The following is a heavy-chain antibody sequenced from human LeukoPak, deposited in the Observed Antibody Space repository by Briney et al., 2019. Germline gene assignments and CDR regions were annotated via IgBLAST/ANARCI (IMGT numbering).Heavy chain of an antibody. CDR3: ARRTPGSSSFDY. J-gene: IGHJ4*02. CDR1: GGSISSYY. CDR2: IYYSGST. D-gene: IGHD6-6*01. V-gene: IGHV4-59*08. Sequence: SETLSLTCTVSGGSISSYYWSWIRQPPGKGPEWIGYIYYSGSTNYNPSLKSRVTISVDTSKNQFSLKLSSVTAADTAVYYCARRTPGSSSFDYWGQGTLVTVSS.